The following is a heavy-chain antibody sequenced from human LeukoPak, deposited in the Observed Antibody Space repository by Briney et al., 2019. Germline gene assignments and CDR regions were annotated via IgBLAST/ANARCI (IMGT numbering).Heavy chain of an antibody. CDR1: GDSIFSGGYT. CDR3: ARETGGVYDY. V-gene: IGHV4-30-2*06. D-gene: IGHD3-3*01. Sequence: SETLSLTCAVSGDSIFSGGYTWSWIRQSPGTGLEWIGSIFENGNPHYNPSLSSRVTIPQDKSKNHFSLKLTSVTAADTAVYFCARETGGVYDYWGQGVLVAVSS. CDR2: IFENGNP. J-gene: IGHJ4*02.